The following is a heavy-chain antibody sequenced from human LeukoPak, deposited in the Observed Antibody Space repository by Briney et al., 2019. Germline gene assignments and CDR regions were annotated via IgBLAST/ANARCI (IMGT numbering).Heavy chain of an antibody. Sequence: PGGSLRLSCAASGFTFSSYAMTWVRQAPGKGLEWVSVISSSGDRTYYADSVKGRFTISRDNSKNTLYLQMNSLRAEDTAIYYCAKKLVAGENHWFDPWGQGTLVTVSS. J-gene: IGHJ5*02. CDR1: GFTFSSYA. V-gene: IGHV3-23*01. CDR2: ISSSGDRT. D-gene: IGHD6-19*01. CDR3: AKKLVAGENHWFDP.